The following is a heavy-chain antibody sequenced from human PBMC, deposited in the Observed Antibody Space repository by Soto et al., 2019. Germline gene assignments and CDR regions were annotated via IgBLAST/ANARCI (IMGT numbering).Heavy chain of an antibody. D-gene: IGHD3-22*01. J-gene: IGHJ6*02. CDR1: GFTFSDYY. Sequence: QVQLVESGGGLVKPGGSLRLSCAASGFTFSDYYMSWIRQAPGKGLEWVSYISSSGSTIYYADSVKGRFTISRDNAKNSLYLQRNSLRAEDTAVYYCARLDGNSYESSGYYYYYYGMDVWGQGTTATVSS. V-gene: IGHV3-11*01. CDR3: ARLDGNSYESSGYYYYYYGMDV. CDR2: ISSSGSTI.